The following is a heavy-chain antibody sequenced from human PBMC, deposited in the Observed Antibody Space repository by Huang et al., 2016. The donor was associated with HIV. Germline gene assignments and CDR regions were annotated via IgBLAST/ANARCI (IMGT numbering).Heavy chain of an antibody. Sequence: QLRLQESGPGLVKPSETLSLTCTVSGGSIRSDNYYWGWIRQPPGKGLEWIGSIYYRGSTYYNPSLKSRVTITVDTSKNQFSLKMRSVTAADTAVYYCARLPGSITMIRGVITDPYWGQGTLVTVSS. CDR1: GGSIRSDNYY. J-gene: IGHJ4*02. CDR2: IYYRGST. V-gene: IGHV4-39*01. D-gene: IGHD3-10*01. CDR3: ARLPGSITMIRGVITDPY.